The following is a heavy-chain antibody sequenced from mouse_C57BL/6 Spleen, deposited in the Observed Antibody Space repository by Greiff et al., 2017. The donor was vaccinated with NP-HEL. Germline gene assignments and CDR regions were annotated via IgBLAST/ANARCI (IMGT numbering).Heavy chain of an antibody. CDR1: GYAFSSSW. CDR2: IYPGDGDT. V-gene: IGHV1-82*01. CDR3: ARYYYGSSPDFDD. Sequence: QVQLKQSGPELVKPGASVKISCKASGYAFSSSWMNWVKQRPGKGLEWIGRIYPGDGDTNYNGKFKGKATLTADKSSSTAYMQLSSLTSEDSAVYFCARYYYGSSPDFDDWGQGTTLTVSS. D-gene: IGHD1-1*01. J-gene: IGHJ2*01.